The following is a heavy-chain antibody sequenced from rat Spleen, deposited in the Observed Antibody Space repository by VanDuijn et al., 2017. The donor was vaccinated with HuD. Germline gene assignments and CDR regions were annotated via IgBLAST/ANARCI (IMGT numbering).Heavy chain of an antibody. CDR1: GHSITSSYR. Sequence: EVQLQESGPGLVKPSQSLSLTCSVTGHSITSSYRWNWIRKFPGNKLEWMGYINSAGSTVYNPSLKSRISITRDTSKNQFFLQVNSVSTEDTATYYCAAAGTRVSRFAYWGQGTLVTVSS. D-gene: IGHD1-4*01. J-gene: IGHJ3*01. V-gene: IGHV3-3*01. CDR3: AAAGTRVSRFAY. CDR2: INSAGST.